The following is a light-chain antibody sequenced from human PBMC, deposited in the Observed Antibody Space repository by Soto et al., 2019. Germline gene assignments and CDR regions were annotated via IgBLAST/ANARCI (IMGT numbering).Light chain of an antibody. J-gene: IGKJ4*01. Sequence: DIQMTQSPSSLSASVGDRVTITCQASQDISNYLNWYQQKPGKAPKLLIYDASNLETGVPSRFSGSGSGTDFTFTISSLQPEDIATYYCQQYDNLRPWAFGGGTKVEIK. CDR2: DAS. CDR3: QQYDNLRPWA. V-gene: IGKV1-33*01. CDR1: QDISNY.